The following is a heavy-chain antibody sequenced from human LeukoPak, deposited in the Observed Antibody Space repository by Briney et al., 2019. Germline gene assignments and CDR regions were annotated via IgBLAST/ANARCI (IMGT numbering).Heavy chain of an antibody. J-gene: IGHJ6*03. CDR1: GGSISTYY. V-gene: IGHV4-59*01. CDR2: GYYSGST. Sequence: PSETLSLTCTVSGGSISTYYWSWIRQLPGKGLEWIGYGYYSGSTNYSPSLKSRVTITVDTSKNQFSLKLSSVTAADTAVYYCARSADRVIRGAPPYYYYYVDVWGKGTTVTASS. CDR3: ARSADRVIRGAPPYYYYYVDV. D-gene: IGHD3-10*01.